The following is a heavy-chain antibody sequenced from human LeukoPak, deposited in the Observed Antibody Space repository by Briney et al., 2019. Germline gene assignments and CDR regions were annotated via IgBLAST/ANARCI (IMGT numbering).Heavy chain of an antibody. CDR2: IGSSSSTI. CDR3: ARASVATEEFDY. V-gene: IGHV3-48*01. J-gene: IGHJ4*02. D-gene: IGHD5-12*01. Sequence: GGSLRLSCAASGFTFSSYSMNWVRQAPGKGLEWVSYIGSSSSTIYYADSVKGRFTISRDNAKNSLYLQMNSLRAEDTAVYYCARASVATEEFDYWGQGTLVTVSS. CDR1: GFTFSSYS.